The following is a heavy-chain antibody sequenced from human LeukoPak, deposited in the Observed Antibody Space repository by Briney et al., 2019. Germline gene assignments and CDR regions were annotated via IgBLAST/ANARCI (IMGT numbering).Heavy chain of an antibody. Sequence: GGSLRLSCAASGFTFSSYWMNWVRQAPGKGLEWVANIKQDGSEKYYVDSVKGRFTISRDNAKNSLYLQMNSLRAEDTAVYYCARGLAERGYSYGYDYWGQGTLVTVSS. CDR3: ARGLAERGYSYGYDY. V-gene: IGHV3-7*01. CDR2: IKQDGSEK. CDR1: GFTFSSYW. D-gene: IGHD5-18*01. J-gene: IGHJ4*02.